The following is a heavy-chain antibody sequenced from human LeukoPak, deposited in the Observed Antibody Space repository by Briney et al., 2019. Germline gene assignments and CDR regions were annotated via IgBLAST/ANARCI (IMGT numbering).Heavy chain of an antibody. CDR1: GGSFSGYY. D-gene: IGHD3-16*01. CDR2: INHSGST. J-gene: IGHJ4*02. CDR3: ARGGGSGSDY. V-gene: IGHV4-34*01. Sequence: SETLSLTCAVYGGSFSGYYWSWVRQPPGEGLEWIGEINHSGSTNYNPSLKSRVTISVDTSKNQFSLKLSSVTAADTAVYYCARGGGSGSDYWGQGTLVTVSS.